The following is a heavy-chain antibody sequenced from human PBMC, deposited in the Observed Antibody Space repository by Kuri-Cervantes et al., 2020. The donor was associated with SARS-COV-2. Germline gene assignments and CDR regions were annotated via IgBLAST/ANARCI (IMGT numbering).Heavy chain of an antibody. J-gene: IGHJ4*02. V-gene: IGHV4-39*07. CDR3: ARAVKRFDY. CDR1: GGSISSSSYY. CDR2: INHSGST. D-gene: IGHD2/OR15-2a*01. Sequence: SETLSLTCTVSGGSISSSSYYWSWIRQPPGKGLEWIGEINHSGSTNYNPSLKSRVTISVDTSKNQFSLKLSSVTAADTAVYCCARAVKRFDYWGQGTLVTVSS.